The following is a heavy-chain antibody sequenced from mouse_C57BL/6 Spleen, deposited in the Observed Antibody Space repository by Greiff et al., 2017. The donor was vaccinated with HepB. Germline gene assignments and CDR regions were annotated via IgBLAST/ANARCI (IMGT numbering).Heavy chain of an antibody. J-gene: IGHJ3*01. V-gene: IGHV1-55*01. CDR3: AIYYGYDGGLAY. CDR2: ISPGSGST. CDR1: GYTFTSYW. D-gene: IGHD2-2*01. Sequence: QVQLQQPGAELVKPGASVKMSCKASGYTFTSYWITWVKQRPGQGLEWIGDISPGSGSTNYNEKFKSKSTLTVDTSSSTAYMQLSSLTSEDSAVYYCAIYYGYDGGLAYWGQGTLVTVSA.